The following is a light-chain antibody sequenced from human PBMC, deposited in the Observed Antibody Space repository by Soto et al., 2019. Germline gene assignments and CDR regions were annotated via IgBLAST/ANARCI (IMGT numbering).Light chain of an antibody. CDR3: QQYYSYPRT. CDR1: QSISSW. Sequence: DIQVTQSPSTLSASVGDRVTITCRASQSISSWLAWYQQKPGKAPKLLIYKASSLESGVPSRFSGSGSGTEFTLTISSLQPDDFATYYCQQYYSYPRTFGQGTKVDI. V-gene: IGKV1-5*03. J-gene: IGKJ1*01. CDR2: KAS.